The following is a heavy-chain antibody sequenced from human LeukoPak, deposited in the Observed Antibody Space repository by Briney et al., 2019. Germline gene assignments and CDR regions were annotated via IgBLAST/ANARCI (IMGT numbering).Heavy chain of an antibody. CDR1: GFTFSSYA. D-gene: IGHD5-12*01. CDR2: ISGSADI. Sequence: GGSLRLSCAASGFTFSSYAMSWVRQAPGKGLEWVSGISGSADIDYADSVKGRFTISRDNSKNTLYLQMNSLRAEDTAVYYCAKLKRYSGYGENYFDYWGQGTLVTVSS. J-gene: IGHJ4*02. CDR3: AKLKRYSGYGENYFDY. V-gene: IGHV3-23*01.